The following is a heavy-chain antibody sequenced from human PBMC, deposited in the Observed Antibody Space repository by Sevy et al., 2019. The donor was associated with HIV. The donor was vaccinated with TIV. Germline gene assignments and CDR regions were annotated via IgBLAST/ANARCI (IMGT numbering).Heavy chain of an antibody. CDR2: INDSGNT. Sequence: SETLSLTCAVYGGSFSDYYWTWIRQPPGKGLEWIGEINDSGNTNYNPSLPSRVTILVDRSKNKFSLKLTSVTATDTAVYYCARVGFLEYLPPDYWGQGTLVTVSS. D-gene: IGHD3-3*01. J-gene: IGHJ4*02. V-gene: IGHV4-34*01. CDR3: ARVGFLEYLPPDY. CDR1: GGSFSDYY.